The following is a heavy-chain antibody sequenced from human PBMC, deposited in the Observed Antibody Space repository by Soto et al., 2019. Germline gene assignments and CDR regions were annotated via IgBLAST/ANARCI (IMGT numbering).Heavy chain of an antibody. D-gene: IGHD4-4*01. CDR2: ISYDGSNK. Sequence: QVQLVESGGGVVQPGRPLRLSCAASGFTFSSYAMHWVRQAPGKGLEWVAVISYDGSNKYYADSVEGRFTISRDNSKNTLYLQMNSLRTEDTAVYYCARPLWRDDYNWGYFDLWGRGTLVTVSS. J-gene: IGHJ2*01. V-gene: IGHV3-30-3*01. CDR3: ARPLWRDDYNWGYFDL. CDR1: GFTFSSYA.